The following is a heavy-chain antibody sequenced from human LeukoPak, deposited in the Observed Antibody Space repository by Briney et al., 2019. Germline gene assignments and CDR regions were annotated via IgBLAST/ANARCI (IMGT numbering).Heavy chain of an antibody. D-gene: IGHD5-24*01. CDR3: ARGDGYNPLQRTDNWFDP. Sequence: PGGSLRLSCAASGITFSRYWMIWVRQAPGKGLEWVANIRQDGSEKYYVDSVKGRLAMSRDNAKNSLYLQMNSLRAEDTAVYYCARGDGYNPLQRTDNWFDPWGQGTLVTVSS. V-gene: IGHV3-7*01. CDR1: GITFSRYW. CDR2: IRQDGSEK. J-gene: IGHJ5*02.